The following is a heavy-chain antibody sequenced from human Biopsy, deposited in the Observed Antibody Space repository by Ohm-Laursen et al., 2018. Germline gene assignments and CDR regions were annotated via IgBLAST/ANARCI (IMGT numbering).Heavy chain of an antibody. D-gene: IGHD2-15*01. Sequence: SETLSLTCEVYGKTFSDYYWSWLRQPPGKGLVWIGQINQSGRTNYNPSLKSRVNISADKSNNQFSLKLTSVTPADTAVYFCGNEVHGRDYWGLGALVTVSS. CDR3: GNEVHGRDY. J-gene: IGHJ4*02. V-gene: IGHV4-34*08. CDR1: GKTFSDYY. CDR2: INQSGRT.